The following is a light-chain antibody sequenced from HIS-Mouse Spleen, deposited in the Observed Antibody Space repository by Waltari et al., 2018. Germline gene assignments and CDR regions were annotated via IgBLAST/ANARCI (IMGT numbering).Light chain of an antibody. Sequence: DVVMTQSPLSLPVTLGQPASISCRSSQSLVHSDGNTYLNWFQQRPGQSPRRLIYKVSNRDSGVPDRFSGSGSGTDFTLKISRVEAEDVGVYYCMQGTHWPSLFTFGPGTKVDIK. CDR2: KVS. CDR1: QSLVHSDGNTY. CDR3: MQGTHWPSLFT. J-gene: IGKJ3*01. V-gene: IGKV2-30*02.